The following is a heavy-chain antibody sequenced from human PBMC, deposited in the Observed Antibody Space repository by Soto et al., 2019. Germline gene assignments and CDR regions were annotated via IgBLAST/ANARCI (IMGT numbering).Heavy chain of an antibody. J-gene: IGHJ4*02. Sequence: PGGSLRLSCAASGFTFSNFAMHWVRQAPGKGLEWVALISYDGSNRFYAGSVKGRFTISRDNPKNTLYVQMNNLRAEDTALYYCVRDSVGDGYTYGYWGRGTLVTVSS. CDR3: VRDSVGDGYTYGY. CDR1: GFTFSNFA. CDR2: ISYDGSNR. D-gene: IGHD2-2*02. V-gene: IGHV3-30-3*01.